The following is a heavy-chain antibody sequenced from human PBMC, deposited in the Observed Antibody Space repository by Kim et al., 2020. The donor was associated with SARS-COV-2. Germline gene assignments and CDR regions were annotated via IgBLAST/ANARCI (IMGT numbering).Heavy chain of an antibody. J-gene: IGHJ4*02. Sequence: SETLSLTCAVYGGSFSGYYWSWIRQPPGKGLEWIGEINHSGSTNYNPSLKSRVTISVDTSKNQFSLKLSSVTAADTAVYYCKGEGIVVVKDYWGQGTLVTVSS. CDR3: KGEGIVVVKDY. CDR2: INHSGST. D-gene: IGHD2-15*01. CDR1: GGSFSGYY. V-gene: IGHV4-34*01.